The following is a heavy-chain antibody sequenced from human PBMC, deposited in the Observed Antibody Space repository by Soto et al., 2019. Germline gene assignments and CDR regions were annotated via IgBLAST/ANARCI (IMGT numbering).Heavy chain of an antibody. CDR2: INHIRTI. CDR1: GVSFNNYY. Sequence: TSETLSLTCAVYGVSFNNYYWTWIRQSPGKVLEWIGEINHIRTINYNPSLKSRVTISVDTPKKQFSLKLSSLTAADTAVYYRARVSRGYYDYWGQGTLVTVSS. CDR3: ARVSRGYYDY. D-gene: IGHD2-15*01. V-gene: IGHV4-34*01. J-gene: IGHJ4*02.